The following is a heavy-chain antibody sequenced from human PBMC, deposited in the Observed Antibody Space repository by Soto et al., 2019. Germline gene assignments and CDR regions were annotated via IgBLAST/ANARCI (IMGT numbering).Heavy chain of an antibody. CDR3: ARGSGSLDY. CDR1: GGSVSSGSYY. CDR2: IYYSGST. J-gene: IGHJ4*02. D-gene: IGHD1-26*01. V-gene: IGHV4-61*01. Sequence: QVQLQESGPGLVKPSETLSLTCTVSGGSVSSGSYYWSWIRQPPGKGLEWIGYIYYSGSTNYNPSLKRRVTISVDTSKNQFSLKLSSVTAADTAVYYCARGSGSLDYWGQGTLVTVSS.